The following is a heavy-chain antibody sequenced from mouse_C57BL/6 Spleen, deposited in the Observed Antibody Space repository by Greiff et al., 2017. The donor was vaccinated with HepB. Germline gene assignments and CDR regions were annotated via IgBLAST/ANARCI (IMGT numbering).Heavy chain of an antibody. CDR3: ARGQLRPEMDY. J-gene: IGHJ4*01. V-gene: IGHV1-82*01. CDR1: GYAFSSSW. D-gene: IGHD3-2*02. CDR2: IYPGDGDT. Sequence: VQLQESGPELVKPGASVKISCKASGYAFSSSWMNWVKQRPGKGLEWIGRIYPGDGDTNYNGKFKGKATLTADKSSSTAYMQLSSLTSEDSAVYFCARGQLRPEMDYWGQGTSVTVSS.